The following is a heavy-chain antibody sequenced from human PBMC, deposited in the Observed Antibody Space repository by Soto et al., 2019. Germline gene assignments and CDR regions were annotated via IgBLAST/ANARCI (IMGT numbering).Heavy chain of an antibody. CDR2: ISYDGSNK. CDR3: ARAEGHSITMVRGVIISNY. Sequence: GGSLRLSCAASGFTFSSYAMHWVRQAPGKGPEWVAVISYDGSNKYYADSVKGRFTISRDNSKNTLYLQMNSLRAEDTAVYYCARAEGHSITMVRGVIISNYWGQGTLVTVSS. CDR1: GFTFSSYA. V-gene: IGHV3-30-3*01. D-gene: IGHD3-10*01. J-gene: IGHJ4*02.